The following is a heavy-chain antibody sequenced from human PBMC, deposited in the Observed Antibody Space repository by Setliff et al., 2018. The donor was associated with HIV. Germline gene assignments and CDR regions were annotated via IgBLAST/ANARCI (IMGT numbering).Heavy chain of an antibody. Sequence: ASVKVSCKASGYTFTSYAMHWVRQAPGQRLEWMGWINAGNGNTKYSQKFQGRVTITRDTSASTAYMELSSLRSEDTAVYFCARDSRDIVVVIAPEPEPYYYYGMDVWGEGTTVTVSS. CDR1: GYTFTSYA. J-gene: IGHJ6*04. CDR3: ARDSRDIVVVIAPEPEPYYYYGMDV. V-gene: IGHV1-3*01. D-gene: IGHD2-15*01. CDR2: INAGNGNT.